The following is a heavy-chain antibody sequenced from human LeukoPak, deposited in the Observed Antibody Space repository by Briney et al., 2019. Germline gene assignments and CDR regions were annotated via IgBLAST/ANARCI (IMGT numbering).Heavy chain of an antibody. D-gene: IGHD6-6*01. J-gene: IGHJ1*01. Sequence: WGSLRDSSAASGFTFSSYAMHWVRQAPGKGLEWVAFIRYDGSSKYYAEPVKGQFTISRDNSKNTLYLQMNSLRAEDTAVYYCAKGSSIDEIYFQHWGQGTVDILSS. CDR2: IRYDGSSK. CDR3: AKGSSIDEIYFQH. V-gene: IGHV3-30*02. CDR1: GFTFSSYA.